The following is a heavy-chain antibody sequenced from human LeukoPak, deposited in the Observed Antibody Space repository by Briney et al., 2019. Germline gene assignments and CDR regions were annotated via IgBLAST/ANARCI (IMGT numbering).Heavy chain of an antibody. CDR3: ARDFYDFWSGYHDY. CDR2: IYYSGTT. V-gene: IGHV4-59*01. CDR1: GGSISSYY. Sequence: SETLSLTCIVSGGSISSYYWSWVRQPPGKGREWIGYIYYSGTTNYNPSLKSRVTISVDTSKNQFSLKLSSVTAADTAVYYCARDFYDFWSGYHDYWGQGTLVTVSS. J-gene: IGHJ4*02. D-gene: IGHD3-3*01.